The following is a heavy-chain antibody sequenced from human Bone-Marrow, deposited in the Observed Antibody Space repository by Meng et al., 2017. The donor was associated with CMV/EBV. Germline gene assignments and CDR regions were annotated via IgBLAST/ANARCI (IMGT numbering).Heavy chain of an antibody. V-gene: IGHV3-23*01. Sequence: GESQKISCAASGFTFSSYAMSWVRQAPGKGLEWVSAISGSGGSTYYADSVKGRFTISRDNSKNTLYLQMNSLRAEDTAVYYCAKDLGPGECQLLYQLYYYYGMDVWGQATTVTVSS. CDR3: AKDLGPGECQLLYQLYYYYGMDV. CDR2: ISGSGGST. CDR1: GFTFSSYA. J-gene: IGHJ6*02. D-gene: IGHD2-2*02.